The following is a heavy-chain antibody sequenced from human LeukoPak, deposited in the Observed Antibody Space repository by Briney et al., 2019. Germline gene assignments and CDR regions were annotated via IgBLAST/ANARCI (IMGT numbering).Heavy chain of an antibody. V-gene: IGHV3-48*03. CDR2: ISSSGSTI. CDR1: GFTFSSYE. CDR3: ARDRIEMATIFAY. D-gene: IGHD5-24*01. Sequence: GGSLRLSCAASGFTFSSYEMNWVRQAPGKELEWVSYISSSGSTIYYADSVKGRFTISRDNAKNSLYLQMNSLRAEDTAVYYCARDRIEMATIFAYWGQGTLVTVSS. J-gene: IGHJ4*02.